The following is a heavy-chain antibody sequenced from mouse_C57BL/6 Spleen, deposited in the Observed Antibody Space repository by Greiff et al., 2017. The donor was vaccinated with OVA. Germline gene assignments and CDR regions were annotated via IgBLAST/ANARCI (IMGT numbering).Heavy chain of an antibody. CDR1: GFTFSSYG. D-gene: IGHD1-1*01. Sequence: EVQGVESGGDLVKPGGSLKLSCAASGFTFSSYGMSWVRQTPDKRLEWVATISSGGSYTYYPDRVKGRFTISRDYAKNTLYLQMSSLKSEDTAMYYCARPITTVVAPFGYWGQGTTLTVSS. CDR3: ARPITTVVAPFGY. CDR2: ISSGGSYT. J-gene: IGHJ2*01. V-gene: IGHV5-6*01.